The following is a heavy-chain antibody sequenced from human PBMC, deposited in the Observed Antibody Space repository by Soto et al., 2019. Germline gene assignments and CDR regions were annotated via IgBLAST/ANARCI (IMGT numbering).Heavy chain of an antibody. CDR1: GDSVSSGTYY. CDR3: AGEHIDILTYFYGMKV. D-gene: IGHD2-8*02. CDR2: IYTSGTT. V-gene: IGHV4-61*03. J-gene: IGHJ6*02. Sequence: QVHLQESGPGLVKPSETLSLTCTVSGDSVSSGTYYWTWIRQPPGKGLEWIGYIYTSGTTNYNPSLKSPVTIALVESSIRRSMTPISKTAADRAVYFCAGEHIDILTYFYGMKVWGQGNKNTGSS.